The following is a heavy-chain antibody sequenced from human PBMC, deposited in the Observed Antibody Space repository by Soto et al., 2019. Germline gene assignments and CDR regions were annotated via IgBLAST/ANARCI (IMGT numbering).Heavy chain of an antibody. Sequence: GGSLRLSCVASEDTFNNHAMTWVRQAPGKGLEWVSTISGSGGSTYSADSVKGRFTISRDKSKNTLYLQMNSLRVEDTAVYYCANMHQSNGIGGWGKRTTVTV. CDR2: ISGSGGST. D-gene: IGHD2-2*01. J-gene: IGHJ6*04. V-gene: IGHV3-23*01. CDR1: EDTFNNHA. CDR3: ANMHQSNGIGG.